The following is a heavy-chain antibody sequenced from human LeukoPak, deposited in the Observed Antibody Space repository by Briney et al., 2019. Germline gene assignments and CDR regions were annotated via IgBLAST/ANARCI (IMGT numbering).Heavy chain of an antibody. V-gene: IGHV1-46*01. D-gene: IGHD2-15*01. J-gene: IGHJ4*02. CDR2: INTSGGRT. Sequence: ASVKVTCKASGYTFTSYYMHWLRQAPGQGLEWMGIINTSGGRTSYAQKFQGRVTITSDRSTTTVYMELSSLRSEDKAVYYCARSSGYLDYWGQGTLVSVSS. CDR3: ARSSGYLDY. CDR1: GYTFTSYY.